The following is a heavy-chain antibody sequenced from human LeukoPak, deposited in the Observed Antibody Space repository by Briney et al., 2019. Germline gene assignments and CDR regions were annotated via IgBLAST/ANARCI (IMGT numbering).Heavy chain of an antibody. CDR2: INPSGGST. J-gene: IGHJ4*02. Sequence: GASVKVSCKASGYTFTSYYMHWVRQAPGQELEWMGIINPSGGSTSYAQKFQGRVTMTRDTSTSTVYMELSSLRSEDTAVYYCARALWFGGKQYYFDYWGQETLVTVSS. CDR3: ARALWFGGKQYYFDY. D-gene: IGHD3-10*01. V-gene: IGHV1-46*01. CDR1: GYTFTSYY.